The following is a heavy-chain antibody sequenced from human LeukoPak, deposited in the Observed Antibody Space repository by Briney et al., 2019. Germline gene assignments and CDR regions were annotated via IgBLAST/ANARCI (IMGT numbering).Heavy chain of an antibody. V-gene: IGHV3-30-3*01. CDR3: ARQAGDDSSGYLDF. Sequence: PGGSLRLSCAASGFTFSSYAMHWVRQAPGKGLEWVAVISYDGSNKYYADSVKGRLTISRDNSKNTLYLQMNSLRAEDTAVYYCARQAGDDSSGYLDFWGQGTLVTVSS. J-gene: IGHJ4*02. D-gene: IGHD3-22*01. CDR1: GFTFSSYA. CDR2: ISYDGSNK.